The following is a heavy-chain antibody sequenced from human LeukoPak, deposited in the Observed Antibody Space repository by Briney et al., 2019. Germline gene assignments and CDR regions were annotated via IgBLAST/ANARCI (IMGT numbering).Heavy chain of an antibody. Sequence: GASVKVSCKASGYTFTSYGISWVRQAPGQGLEWMGWISAYNGNTNYAQKLQGRVTMTTDTSTSTAYMELRSLRSDDTAVYYCARDRGIVATHLAAYSYCYYGMDVWGQGTTVTVSS. J-gene: IGHJ6*02. CDR2: ISAYNGNT. CDR1: GYTFTSYG. V-gene: IGHV1-18*01. D-gene: IGHD5-12*01. CDR3: ARDRGIVATHLAAYSYCYYGMDV.